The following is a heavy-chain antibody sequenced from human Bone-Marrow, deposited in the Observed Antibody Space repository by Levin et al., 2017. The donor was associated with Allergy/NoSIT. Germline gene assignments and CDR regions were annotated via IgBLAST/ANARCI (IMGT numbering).Heavy chain of an antibody. Sequence: SSETLSLTCTVSGGSINKSYCSWIRQPPGKRLEWIGYMYYTGSTNYSPSFKSRVSMSVDASTNQCSLKLKSATAADTAVYFCTRGVVYYYMDVWGKGTTVTVSS. D-gene: IGHD2-8*02. CDR2: MYYTGST. V-gene: IGHV4-59*01. CDR1: GGSINKSY. CDR3: TRGVVYYYMDV. J-gene: IGHJ6*03.